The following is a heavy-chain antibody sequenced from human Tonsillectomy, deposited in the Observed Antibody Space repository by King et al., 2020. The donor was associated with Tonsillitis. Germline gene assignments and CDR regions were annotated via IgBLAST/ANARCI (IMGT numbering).Heavy chain of an antibody. J-gene: IGHJ4*02. CDR3: ARDRSPNYGDAPFDY. CDR1: GFTFSTYS. D-gene: IGHD4-17*01. Sequence: VQLVESGGGLVEPGGSLRLSCAASGFTFSTYSMNWVRQAPGKGLEWVSSIGSRSHFIYYADSFKGRFTISRDNAKNSLYLQMNSLRVEDTAVYYCARDRSPNYGDAPFDYWGQGALVTVSS. CDR2: IGSRSHFI. V-gene: IGHV3-21*01.